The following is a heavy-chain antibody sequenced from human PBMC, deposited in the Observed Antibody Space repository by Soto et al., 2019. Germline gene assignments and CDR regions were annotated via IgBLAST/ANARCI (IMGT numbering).Heavy chain of an antibody. Sequence: QVQLVQSGAEVKKPGASVKVSCKASGYSFTDYHIHWVRQAPGQGLEWLGRINPKSGGTSTAQKFQGWVTMTTDTCISTASMELTRLRSDDTAIYYCARGDSTDCSNGVCSFFYNHDMDVWGQGTTVTVSS. V-gene: IGHV1-2*04. CDR2: INPKSGGT. D-gene: IGHD2-8*01. CDR3: ARGDSTDCSNGVCSFFYNHDMDV. J-gene: IGHJ6*02. CDR1: GYSFTDYH.